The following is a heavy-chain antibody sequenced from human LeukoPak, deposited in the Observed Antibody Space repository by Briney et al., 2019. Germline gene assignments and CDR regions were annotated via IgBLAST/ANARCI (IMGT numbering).Heavy chain of an antibody. V-gene: IGHV3-15*01. CDR2: IYRNSDGGAT. J-gene: IGHJ4*02. Sequence: GGSLILSCAASGFTFTNAWMTWVRQAPGKGMEWIGRIYRNSDGGATDYSAPVKGRFTISRDDSGNTLYLQMNSLKSENTAVYYCTTDFGGSSRGIDLWGQGALVTVSS. CDR3: TTDFGGSSRGIDL. CDR1: GFTFTNAW. D-gene: IGHD3-16*01.